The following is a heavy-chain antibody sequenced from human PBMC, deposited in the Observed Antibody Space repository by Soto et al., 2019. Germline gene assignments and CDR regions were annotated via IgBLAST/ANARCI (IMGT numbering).Heavy chain of an antibody. V-gene: IGHV1-3*01. J-gene: IGHJ4*02. Sequence: GASVKVSCKASGYTFTSYAMHWVRQAPGQRLEWMGWINAGNGNTKYSQKFQGRVTITRDTSASTAYMELSSLRSEDTAVYYCARDRYYYDSSGYYGWDYWGQGTLVTVSS. CDR2: INAGNGNT. D-gene: IGHD3-22*01. CDR3: ARDRYYYDSSGYYGWDY. CDR1: GYTFTSYA.